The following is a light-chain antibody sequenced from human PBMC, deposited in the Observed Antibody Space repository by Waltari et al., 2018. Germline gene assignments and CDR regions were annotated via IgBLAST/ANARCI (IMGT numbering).Light chain of an antibody. CDR3: QQYDNYWT. V-gene: IGKV1-5*03. CDR2: RAS. Sequence: DIQMPQSPSTLSASVGDRVTITCRASQSITNWLAWYQQKPGKAPKLLIYRASNLESVVPSRFSGSGARTEFTLTISSLQHDDFATYYCQQYDNYWTFGQGTKVEIK. J-gene: IGKJ1*01. CDR1: QSITNW.